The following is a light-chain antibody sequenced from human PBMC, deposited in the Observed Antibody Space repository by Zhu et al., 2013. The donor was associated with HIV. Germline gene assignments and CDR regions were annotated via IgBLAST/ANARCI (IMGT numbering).Light chain of an antibody. Sequence: QSVVTQPTLSVWDPPDRGSPLSCSGSSSNIGSNKVRWYQQVPGTAPKLLIYDDNQRPSVVPDRFFGSKSGTSASLAISGLQSEDEADYYCAAWDDNLNGYVFGTGTKVTV. J-gene: IGLJ1*01. V-gene: IGLV1-44*01. CDR3: AAWDDNLNGYV. CDR1: SSNIGSNK. CDR2: DDN.